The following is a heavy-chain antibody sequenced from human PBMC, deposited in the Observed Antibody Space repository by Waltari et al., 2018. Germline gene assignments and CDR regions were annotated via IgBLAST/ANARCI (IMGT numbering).Heavy chain of an antibody. Sequence: EVQLVVSGGVVVQPGGSRRLSCAASGFTFDDYAMQWVRQAPGKGLEWVSLISWDGVSTYDADSVKGRLTSSRANSKTSLYLQMNSLRAEDIALYYCAKDRTRYGDNWCYYYYYMDVWGKGTTVTISS. V-gene: IGHV3-43D*03. CDR2: ISWDGVST. CDR1: GFTFDDYA. J-gene: IGHJ6*03. D-gene: IGHD4-17*01. CDR3: AKDRTRYGDNWCYYYYYMDV.